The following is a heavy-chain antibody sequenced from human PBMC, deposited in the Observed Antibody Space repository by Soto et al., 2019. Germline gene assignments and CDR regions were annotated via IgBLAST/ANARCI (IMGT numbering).Heavy chain of an antibody. J-gene: IGHJ5*02. CDR1: GGSFSGYY. Sequence: QVQLQQWGAGLLKPSETLSLTCAVYGGSFSGYYWSWIRQPPGKGREWIGEINHSGSTNYNPSLKSRVTISVDTSKNQFSLKLSSVTAADTAVYYCARGSLRIAVPMVWFDPWGQGTLVTVSS. CDR2: INHSGST. D-gene: IGHD6-19*01. V-gene: IGHV4-34*01. CDR3: ARGSLRIAVPMVWFDP.